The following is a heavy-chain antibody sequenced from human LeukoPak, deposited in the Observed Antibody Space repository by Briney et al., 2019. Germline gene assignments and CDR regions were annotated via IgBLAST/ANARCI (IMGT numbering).Heavy chain of an antibody. J-gene: IGHJ4*02. CDR3: AKAGAPWQQLIQGYYFDY. Sequence: GGSLSLLCAGSRFTFASFAINWVRRSPGKGREWVSDITGSGGDTYYAESVKGRFTISRDNSNNTVYLQMDSLRDEDTAIYYCAKAGAPWQQLIQGYYFDYWGQGALVTVSS. V-gene: IGHV3-23*01. CDR2: ITGSGGDT. CDR1: RFTFASFA. D-gene: IGHD6-13*01.